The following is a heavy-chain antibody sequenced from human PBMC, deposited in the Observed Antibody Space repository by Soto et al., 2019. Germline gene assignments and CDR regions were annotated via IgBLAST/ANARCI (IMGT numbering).Heavy chain of an antibody. CDR1: GFTFSSYA. Sequence: PWGSLRLSCAASGFTFSSYAMSWVRQAPGKGLEWVSAISGSGGSTYYADSVKGRFTISRDNSKNTLYLQMNSLRAEDTAVYYCARLVLGATVFYYYYGLDVWGQGTTVTV. CDR2: ISGSGGST. J-gene: IGHJ6*02. V-gene: IGHV3-23*01. D-gene: IGHD1-26*01. CDR3: ARLVLGATVFYYYYGLDV.